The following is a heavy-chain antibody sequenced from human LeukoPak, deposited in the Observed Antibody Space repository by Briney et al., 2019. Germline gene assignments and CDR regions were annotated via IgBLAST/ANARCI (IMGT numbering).Heavy chain of an antibody. V-gene: IGHV4-4*07. CDR3: ARSGSNYVSGNYYSY. J-gene: IGHJ4*02. CDR2: IYSGGST. D-gene: IGHD3-10*01. Sequence: SETLSLTCTVSGDSITSSYWSWIRQPAGKGLEWIGHIYSGGSTNYNPSLRGRVTMSIDTSKNQFSLKLSSLTAADTAVYYCARSGSNYVSGNYYSYWGQGTLVTVSS. CDR1: GDSITSSY.